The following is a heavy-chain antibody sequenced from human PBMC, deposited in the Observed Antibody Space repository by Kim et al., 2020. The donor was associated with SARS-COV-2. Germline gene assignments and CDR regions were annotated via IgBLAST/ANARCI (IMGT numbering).Heavy chain of an antibody. V-gene: IGHV4-34*13. J-gene: IGHJ4*02. D-gene: IGHD6-13*01. Sequence: PALKSRVTISVDTSKNQFSLKLSSVTAADTAVYYCARVGYSSSWYHYFDYWGQGTLVTVSS. CDR3: ARVGYSSSWYHYFDY.